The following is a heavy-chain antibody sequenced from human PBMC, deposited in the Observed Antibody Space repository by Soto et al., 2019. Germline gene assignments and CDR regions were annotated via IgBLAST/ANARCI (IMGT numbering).Heavy chain of an antibody. Sequence: QVQLVQSGAEVKKPESSVRVSCKASGGTFNSYAIIWVRQAPGQGLEWMGGTIPMFGTTNYAEKFQGRVTISADEPTNTAYMELSSLRSEDTAVYYCTRCGIRYHSNGYYLGIDGMDVWGQGTTVIVSS. CDR2: TIPMFGTT. CDR1: GGTFNSYA. J-gene: IGHJ6*02. D-gene: IGHD3-22*01. V-gene: IGHV1-69*12. CDR3: TRCGIRYHSNGYYLGIDGMDV.